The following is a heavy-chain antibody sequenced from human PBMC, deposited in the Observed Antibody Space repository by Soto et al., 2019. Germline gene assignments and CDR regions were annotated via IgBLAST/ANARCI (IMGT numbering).Heavy chain of an antibody. CDR3: AKFYGGNSAHTYTIDP. CDR2: ISYDGTNK. J-gene: IGHJ5*02. V-gene: IGHV3-30*18. CDR1: GFTFGSYG. Sequence: GGSLRLSCTASGFTFGSYGMHWVRQAPGKGLQWVAVISYDGTNKYYADSVKGRFTIPRDNSKNTLYLQMNSLRAEDTAVYYCAKFYGGNSAHTYTIDPWGQGTLVTVSS. D-gene: IGHD2-21*02.